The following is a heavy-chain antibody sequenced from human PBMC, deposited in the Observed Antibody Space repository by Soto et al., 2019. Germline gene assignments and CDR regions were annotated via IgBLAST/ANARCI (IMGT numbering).Heavy chain of an antibody. V-gene: IGHV4-39*01. CDR3: ARQSIAAAGYYFDY. CDR1: AGSISSSSYY. CDR2: IYYSRST. J-gene: IGHJ4*02. D-gene: IGHD6-13*01. Sequence: PSETLSLTCTVAAGSISSSSYYWGWIRQPPGKGLEWIGSIYYSRSTYYNPSLKRRVTISVDTSKNQFSLKLSSVTAADTAVYYCARQSIAAAGYYFDYWGQGTLVTVSS.